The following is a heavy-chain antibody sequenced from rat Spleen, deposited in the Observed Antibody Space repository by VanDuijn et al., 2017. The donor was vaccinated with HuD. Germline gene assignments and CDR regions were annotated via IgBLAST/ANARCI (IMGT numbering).Heavy chain of an antibody. Sequence: QVQMKETGPGLVQTTQTLSVTCTVSGFSLTNYGVHWVRQAPGKGLEWMGIIWGDGSTKYNSALKSRLSISRDTYKSQVFLTMNSLQTDDTAVYYCAAGSWGPFAYWGQGTLVTVSS. CDR2: IWGDGST. J-gene: IGHJ3*01. CDR3: AAGSWGPFAY. V-gene: IGHV2-77*01. D-gene: IGHD5-1*01. CDR1: GFSLTNYG.